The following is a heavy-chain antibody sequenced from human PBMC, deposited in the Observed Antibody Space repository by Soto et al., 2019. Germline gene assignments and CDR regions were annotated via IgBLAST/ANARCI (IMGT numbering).Heavy chain of an antibody. CDR1: GYTFTSYD. CDR3: VRAIRNQLLSDY. V-gene: IGHV1-8*01. Sequence: QVQLVQSGAEVRKPGASVKVSCKASGYTFTSYDIGWVRQATGQGLEWMGWMNPNSANTGYAQKFQGRVTMTRDTSISTADKELNSLTSEDTAVYYCVRAIRNQLLSDYWGQGTLVTVSS. J-gene: IGHJ4*02. D-gene: IGHD2-2*01. CDR2: MNPNSANT.